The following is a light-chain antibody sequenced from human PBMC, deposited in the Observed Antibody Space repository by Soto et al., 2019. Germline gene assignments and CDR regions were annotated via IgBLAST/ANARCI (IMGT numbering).Light chain of an antibody. V-gene: IGKV1-5*03. CDR3: QQYDSYPLA. CDR1: QSIDRW. CDR2: KAS. J-gene: IGKJ4*01. Sequence: DIQMTQSPPTLSASVGDRVTITCRASQSIDRWLAWYQQKPGKGPKILVYKASTLQRGVPSRFSGSGSGTEFTRTISNLQPDDFATYDCQQYDSYPLAFGGGTKVEIK.